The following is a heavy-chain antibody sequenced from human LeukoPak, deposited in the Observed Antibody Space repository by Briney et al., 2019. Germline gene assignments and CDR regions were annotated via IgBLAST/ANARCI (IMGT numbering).Heavy chain of an antibody. J-gene: IGHJ4*02. CDR2: IYYSGST. V-gene: IGHV4-30-4*02. D-gene: IGHD2-21*02. CDR3: AGNDVVTASFDY. CDR1: GGSFSGYY. Sequence: SETLSLTCAVYGGSFSGYYWSWIRQPPGKGLEWIGYIYYSGSTYYNPSLKSRVTISVDTSKNQFSLKLSSVTAADTAVYYCAGNDVVTASFDYWGQGTLVTVSS.